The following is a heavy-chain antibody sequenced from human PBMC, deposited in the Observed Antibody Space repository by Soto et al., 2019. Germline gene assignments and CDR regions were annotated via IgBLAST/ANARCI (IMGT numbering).Heavy chain of an antibody. Sequence: QVQLQESGPGLVKPSETLSLTCNVSGGPISSHYWSWIRQPPGKGLEWIGYIYYTGSTNYNPSLKRRVSISVDTSNNQFSLRLRSVTAADTAVYYCARPDNYFFYMDVWGKGTTVTVSS. CDR1: GGPISSHY. CDR2: IYYTGST. J-gene: IGHJ6*03. CDR3: ARPDNYFFYMDV. V-gene: IGHV4-59*08.